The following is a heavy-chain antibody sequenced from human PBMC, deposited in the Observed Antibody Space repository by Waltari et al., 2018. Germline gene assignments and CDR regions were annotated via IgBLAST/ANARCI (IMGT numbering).Heavy chain of an antibody. CDR2: VSVSGRRT. CDR1: GFIFSNYA. J-gene: IGHJ3*01. V-gene: IGHV3-23*01. D-gene: IGHD4-17*01. Sequence: EVQLLESGGGLVQPGGSLRLSCVASGFIFSNYAMTWVRQAPGKGLEWVSSVSVSGRRTYYADSVKGRFTISRDNSKNTLYLQVDSLRAQDTAVYYCGRDPSGDYVGAFDFWGQGTMVTVSS. CDR3: GRDPSGDYVGAFDF.